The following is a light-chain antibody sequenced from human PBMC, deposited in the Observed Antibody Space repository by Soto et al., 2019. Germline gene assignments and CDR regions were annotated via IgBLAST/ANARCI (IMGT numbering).Light chain of an antibody. Sequence: QSVLTQPASVSGSPGQSVTISCTGISSDVGNYNLVSWYQQHPGKAPKLMIYEVSRRPSGVSNRFSGSKSGNTASLTISGLQAEDEADYYCCSYAGSSTFYVFGTGTKVTVL. CDR2: EVS. J-gene: IGLJ1*01. CDR1: SSDVGNYNL. V-gene: IGLV2-23*02. CDR3: CSYAGSSTFYV.